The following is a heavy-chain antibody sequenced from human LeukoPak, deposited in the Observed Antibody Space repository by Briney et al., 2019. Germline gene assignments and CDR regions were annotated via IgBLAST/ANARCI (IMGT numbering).Heavy chain of an antibody. J-gene: IGHJ4*02. CDR1: GYTFTGYY. Sequence: ASVKVSCKASGYTFTGYYMHWVRQAPGQGLEWMGWINPNSGGTNYAQKFQGRVTMTRDTSISTAYMELSRLRSDDTAVYYCASGDRYDGSASYYSDYWGQGTLVTVSS. D-gene: IGHD3-22*01. CDR2: INPNSGGT. V-gene: IGHV1-2*02. CDR3: ASGDRYDGSASYYSDY.